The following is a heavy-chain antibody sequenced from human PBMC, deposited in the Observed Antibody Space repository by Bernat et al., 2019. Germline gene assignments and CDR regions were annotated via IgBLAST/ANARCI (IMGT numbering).Heavy chain of an antibody. V-gene: IGHV3-66*01. CDR3: ARDITSTGAYYYGMDV. Sequence: EVQLVESGGGLVQPGGSLRLSCAASGFTVSSNYMSWVRQAPGKGLEWVSVIYSGGSTYYADSVKGRFTISRDNSKNTLYLQMNSLRAEDTAVYYCARDITSTGAYYYGMDVWGQGTTVTVSS. CDR2: IYSGGST. CDR1: GFTVSSNY. J-gene: IGHJ6*02. D-gene: IGHD1-20*01.